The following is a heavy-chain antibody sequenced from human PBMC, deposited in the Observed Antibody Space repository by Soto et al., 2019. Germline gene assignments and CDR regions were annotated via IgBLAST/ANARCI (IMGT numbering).Heavy chain of an antibody. Sequence: GGSLRLSCAASGFTFSSYGMHWVRQAPGKGLEWVAVIWYDGSNKYYADSVKGRFTISRDNAKNSLYLQMNSLRAEDTAVYYCARGAHYDYVWGSYPLDYWGQGTLVTVSS. CDR1: GFTFSSYG. J-gene: IGHJ4*02. CDR2: IWYDGSNK. CDR3: ARGAHYDYVWGSYPLDY. D-gene: IGHD3-16*02. V-gene: IGHV3-33*01.